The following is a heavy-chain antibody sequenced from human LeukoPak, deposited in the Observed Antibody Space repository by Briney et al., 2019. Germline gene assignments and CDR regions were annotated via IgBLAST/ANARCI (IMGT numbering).Heavy chain of an antibody. D-gene: IGHD3-10*01. CDR1: GGSISSGGYY. CDR3: ASRRGWFGELLYNY. V-gene: IGHV4-30-2*01. Sequence: SETLSLTCTVSGGSISSGGYYWSWIRQPPGKGLEWIGYIYHSGSTNYNPSLKSRVTISVDTSKNQFSLKLSSVTAADTAVYYCASRRGWFGELLYNYWGQGTLVTVSS. J-gene: IGHJ4*02. CDR2: IYHSGST.